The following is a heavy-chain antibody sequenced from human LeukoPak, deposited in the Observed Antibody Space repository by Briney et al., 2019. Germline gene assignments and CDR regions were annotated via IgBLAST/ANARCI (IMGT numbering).Heavy chain of an antibody. D-gene: IGHD6-13*01. J-gene: IGHJ3*02. CDR3: AREGRGQQLDAFDI. Sequence: GGSLRLSCAASGFTFSSYWMSWVRQAPGKGLEWVANIKQDGSEKYYVDSVKGRFTISRDNAKNSLYLQMNSLRAEDTAVYYCAREGRGQQLDAFDIWGQGTMVTVSS. CDR2: IKQDGSEK. CDR1: GFTFSSYW. V-gene: IGHV3-7*01.